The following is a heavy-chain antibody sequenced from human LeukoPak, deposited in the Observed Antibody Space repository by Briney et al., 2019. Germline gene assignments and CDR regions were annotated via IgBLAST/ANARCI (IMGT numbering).Heavy chain of an antibody. Sequence: PGGSLRLSCAASGFTFSSYDMHWVRQATGKGLEWVPAITIVGDTYYPGSVKGRFTISRENAKNSLYLQMNSLRVEDTAVYYCARVQSAPYYYYGMDVWGQGTTVTVSS. V-gene: IGHV3-13*01. CDR3: ARVQSAPYYYYGMDV. J-gene: IGHJ6*02. D-gene: IGHD6-25*01. CDR1: GFTFSSYD. CDR2: ITIVGDT.